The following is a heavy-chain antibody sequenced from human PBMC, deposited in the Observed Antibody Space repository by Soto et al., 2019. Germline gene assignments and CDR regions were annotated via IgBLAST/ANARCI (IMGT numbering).Heavy chain of an antibody. CDR2: ISGSGGST. CDR1: GFTFSSYA. D-gene: IGHD5-18*01. V-gene: IGHV3-23*01. J-gene: IGHJ6*02. CDR3: AKDLSKQLWTGEYYYYYGMDV. Sequence: EVQLLESGGGLVEPGGSLRLSCAASGFTFSSYAMSWVRQAPGKGLEWVSAISGSGGSTYYADSVKGRFTISRDNSKNTLYLQMNSLRAEDTAVYYCAKDLSKQLWTGEYYYYYGMDVWGQGTTVTVSS.